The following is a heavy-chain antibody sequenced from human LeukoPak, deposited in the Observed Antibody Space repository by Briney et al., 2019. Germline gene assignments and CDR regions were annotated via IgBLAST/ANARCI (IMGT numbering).Heavy chain of an antibody. V-gene: IGHV3-33*01. CDR1: GFTFSSYG. J-gene: IGHJ4*02. CDR2: IWYDGSNK. D-gene: IGHD6-19*01. Sequence: GRSLRLSCAASGFTFSSYGMHWVRQAPGKGLEWVAVIWYDGSNKYYADSVKGRFTISRDNSKNTLYLQMNSLRAEDTAVYYCARDVSRGAVAGGHFDYWGQGTLVTVSS. CDR3: ARDVSRGAVAGGHFDY.